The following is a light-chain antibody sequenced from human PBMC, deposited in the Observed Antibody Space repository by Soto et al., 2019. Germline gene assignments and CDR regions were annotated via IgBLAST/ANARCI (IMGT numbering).Light chain of an antibody. CDR3: CSYTSSSTYV. V-gene: IGLV2-14*01. J-gene: IGLJ1*01. Sequence: QSVLTQPASVSGSPGQSITISCTGTGSDVGGYNYVSWYQQYPGKAPKLMIYDVTNRPSGVSNRFSGSKSGNTAALIIFGLQAEDEAEYNCCSYTSSSTYVFGTGTKLTVL. CDR2: DVT. CDR1: GSDVGGYNY.